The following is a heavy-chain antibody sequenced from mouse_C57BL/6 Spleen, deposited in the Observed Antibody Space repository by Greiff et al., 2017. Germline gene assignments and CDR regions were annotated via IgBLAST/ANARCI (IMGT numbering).Heavy chain of an antibody. CDR3: ARTTTVVYYLDY. D-gene: IGHD1-1*01. Sequence: EVQRVESGGGLVKPGGSLKLSCAASGFTFSSYAMSWVRQTPEKRLEWVATISDGGSYTYYPDNVKGRFTISRDNAKNNLYLQISHLKSEDTAMYYCARTTTVVYYLDYWGQGTTLTVSS. CDR1: GFTFSSYA. CDR2: ISDGGSYT. V-gene: IGHV5-4*01. J-gene: IGHJ2*01.